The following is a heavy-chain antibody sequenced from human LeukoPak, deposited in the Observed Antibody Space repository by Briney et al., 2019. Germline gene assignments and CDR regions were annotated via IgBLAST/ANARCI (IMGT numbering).Heavy chain of an antibody. Sequence: PGGSLRLSCAASGFIFSSYSMSWVRQAPGKGLEWVSAIGGSGGNTYYADSVKGRFTISRDNSKNTLYLQMNSLRAEDTAVYYCARVEAAAGTGSLDSWGQGTLVTVSS. J-gene: IGHJ4*02. CDR3: ARVEAAAGTGSLDS. V-gene: IGHV3-23*01. CDR1: GFIFSSYS. D-gene: IGHD6-13*01. CDR2: IGGSGGNT.